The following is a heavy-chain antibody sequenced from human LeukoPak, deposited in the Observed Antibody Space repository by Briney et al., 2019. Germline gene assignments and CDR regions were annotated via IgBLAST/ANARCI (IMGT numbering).Heavy chain of an antibody. D-gene: IGHD3-22*01. Sequence: GGSLRLSCAASGFTFSSYEMNWVRQAPGKGLEWVSYISSSGSTIYYADSVKGRFTISRDNAKNSLYLQMNSLRAKDTAVYYCASPNDYYDSSGFDYWGQGTLVTVSS. V-gene: IGHV3-48*03. CDR2: ISSSGSTI. CDR1: GFTFSSYE. J-gene: IGHJ4*02. CDR3: ASPNDYYDSSGFDY.